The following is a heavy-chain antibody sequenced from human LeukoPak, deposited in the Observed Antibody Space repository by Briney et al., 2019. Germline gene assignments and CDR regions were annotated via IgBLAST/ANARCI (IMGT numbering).Heavy chain of an antibody. D-gene: IGHD3-22*01. V-gene: IGHV3-33*01. CDR3: ARDEYDSSGYDGGGPYFDY. J-gene: IGHJ4*02. CDR2: IWYGGSNK. CDR1: GFTFSSYG. Sequence: GGSLRLSCAASGFTFSSYGMPWVRQAPGKGLEWVAVIWYGGSNKYYADSVKGRFTISRDNSKNTLYLQMNSLRAEDTAVYYCARDEYDSSGYDGGGPYFDYWGQGTLVTVSS.